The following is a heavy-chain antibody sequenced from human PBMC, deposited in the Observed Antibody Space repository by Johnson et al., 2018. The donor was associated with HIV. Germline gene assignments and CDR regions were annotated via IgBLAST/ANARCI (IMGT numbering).Heavy chain of an antibody. CDR1: GFTFSSYG. D-gene: IGHD3-22*01. CDR2: IRYDGSNK. CDR3: RLVEAIWYDSSGPSDAFDI. J-gene: IGHJ3*02. V-gene: IGHV3-30*02. Sequence: QEKLVESGGGVVQPGGSLRLSCAASGFTFSSYGMHWVRQAPGKGLEWVAFIRYDGSNKYYADSVKGRFTISRDNSKNTLYLQINSLKTEDTAVYYCRLVEAIWYDSSGPSDAFDIWGQGTMVTVSS.